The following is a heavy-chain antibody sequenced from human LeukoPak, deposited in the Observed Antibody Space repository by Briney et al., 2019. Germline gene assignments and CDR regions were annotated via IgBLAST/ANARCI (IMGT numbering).Heavy chain of an antibody. D-gene: IGHD6-19*01. J-gene: IGHJ4*02. CDR1: GYTFTGYY. Sequence: ASVTVSCKASGYTFTGYYMHWVRQAPGQALEWMGWINPNSGGTNYAQKFQGRVTMTRDTSVSTAYMELSRLRSDDTAVYYCARARGSSGWYGYWGQGTLVTVSS. CDR2: INPNSGGT. CDR3: ARARGSSGWYGY. V-gene: IGHV1-2*02.